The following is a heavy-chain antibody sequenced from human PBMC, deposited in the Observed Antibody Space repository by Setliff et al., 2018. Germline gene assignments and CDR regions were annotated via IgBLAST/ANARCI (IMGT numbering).Heavy chain of an antibody. Sequence: GESLKISCKGSGYSFSNYWIGWVRQMPGKGLEWMGIVYPGDSDTRYSPSVEGQVTISADKYISTAYLQWSSLKASDSAMYYCARLLNGYKSYDYYYMDVWGKGTTVTVSS. V-gene: IGHV5-51*01. J-gene: IGHJ6*03. CDR2: VYPGDSDT. CDR1: GYSFSNYW. CDR3: ARLLNGYKSYDYYYMDV. D-gene: IGHD5-12*01.